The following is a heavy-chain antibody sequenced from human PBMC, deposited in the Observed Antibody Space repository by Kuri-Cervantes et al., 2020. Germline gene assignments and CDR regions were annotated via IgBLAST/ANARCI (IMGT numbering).Heavy chain of an antibody. J-gene: IGHJ4*02. CDR2: ISYDGSNK. CDR3: ASTYYDSSGYSYFDY. V-gene: IGHV3-30*03. Sequence: GGSLRLSCAASGFTFSSYGMHWVRQAPGKGLEWAAVISYDGSNKYYADSVKGRFTISRDNAKNSLYLQMNSLRDEDTAVYYCASTYYDSSGYSYFDYWGQGTLVTVSS. D-gene: IGHD3-22*01. CDR1: GFTFSSYG.